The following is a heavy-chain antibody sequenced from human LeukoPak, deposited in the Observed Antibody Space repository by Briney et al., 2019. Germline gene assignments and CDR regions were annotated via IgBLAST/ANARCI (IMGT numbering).Heavy chain of an antibody. D-gene: IGHD6-13*01. CDR3: AKDRSSSWYFDY. Sequence: PSETLSLTCAVYGGSFSGYYWSWIRQPPGKGLEWIGEINHSGSTNYNPSLKSRVTISVDTSKNQFSLKLSSVTAADTAVYYCAKDRSSSWYFDYWGQGTLVTVSS. CDR1: GGSFSGYY. J-gene: IGHJ4*02. CDR2: INHSGST. V-gene: IGHV4-34*01.